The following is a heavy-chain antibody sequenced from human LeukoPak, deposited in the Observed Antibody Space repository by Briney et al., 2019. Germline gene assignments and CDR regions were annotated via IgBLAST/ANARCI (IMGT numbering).Heavy chain of an antibody. Sequence: GGSLRLSCAASGFTFSSYWMHWVRQAPGNGLVWVSHINKDGSSTSYADSVKGRFTISRDNAKNTLYLQMSSLRAEDTTLYYCARPLYGDFAKYFQRWGQGTLVTVS. CDR2: INKDGSST. CDR3: ARPLYGDFAKYFQR. CDR1: GFTFSSYW. V-gene: IGHV3-74*01. D-gene: IGHD4-17*01. J-gene: IGHJ1*01.